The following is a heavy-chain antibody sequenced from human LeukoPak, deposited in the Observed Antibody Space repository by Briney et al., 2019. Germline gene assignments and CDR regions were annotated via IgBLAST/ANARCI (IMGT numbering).Heavy chain of an antibody. J-gene: IGHJ4*02. CDR1: GFRLSDYW. D-gene: IGHD1-26*01. V-gene: IGHV3-7*01. Sequence: GGSLRLSCAASGFRLSDYWMTWVRQAPGKALEWVANIRQDGRDKYYWDSVKGRFTISRDNAKDSVYLQMNNLRAEDTAIYYCVRDTGGSGSYPDYWGQGTLVTVSS. CDR2: IRQDGRDK. CDR3: VRDTGGSGSYPDY.